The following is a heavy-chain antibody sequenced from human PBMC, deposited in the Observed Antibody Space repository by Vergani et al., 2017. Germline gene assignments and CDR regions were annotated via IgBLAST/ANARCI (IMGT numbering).Heavy chain of an antibody. CDR1: GFTFSSYG. D-gene: IGHD3-3*01. Sequence: QVQLVESGGGVVQPGRSLRLSCAASGFTFSSYGMHWVRQAPGKGLEWVAVISYDGSNKYYADSVKGRFTISRDNSKNTLYLQMNSLRAEDTAVYYCAKPGIFGVVIHYYYGMDVWGQGTTVTVSS. J-gene: IGHJ6*02. V-gene: IGHV3-30*18. CDR2: ISYDGSNK. CDR3: AKPGIFGVVIHYYYGMDV.